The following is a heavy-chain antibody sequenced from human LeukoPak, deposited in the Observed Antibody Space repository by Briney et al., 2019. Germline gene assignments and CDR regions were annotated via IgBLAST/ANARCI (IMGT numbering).Heavy chain of an antibody. CDR2: IYYRGST. Sequence: SETLSLTRTHPGGSISSYYRSWIPQPPGKGPGSIPHIYYRGSTNYNPPLKCRATISVHTSKNKFSLKLNSLTAAVTPVYYCAGSKFVECDYAFDIWGQGTMVTVSS. D-gene: IGHD3-10*01. CDR1: GGSISSYY. CDR3: AGSKFVECDYAFDI. J-gene: IGHJ3*02. V-gene: IGHV4-59*03.